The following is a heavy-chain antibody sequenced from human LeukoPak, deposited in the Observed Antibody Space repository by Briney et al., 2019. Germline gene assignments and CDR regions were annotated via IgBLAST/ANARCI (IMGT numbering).Heavy chain of an antibody. V-gene: IGHV3-23*01. Sequence: GGSLRLSCAASGFTFSLYAITWVRQAPGDGLEWVSAITGSGENTLSAESVKGRFTISRENSEKTLYLQMNSMRAEDAAVYYCAKGRTYHYFMDVWGQGTTVTVSS. CDR1: GFTFSLYA. CDR2: ITGSGENT. J-gene: IGHJ6*03. CDR3: AKGRTYHYFMDV.